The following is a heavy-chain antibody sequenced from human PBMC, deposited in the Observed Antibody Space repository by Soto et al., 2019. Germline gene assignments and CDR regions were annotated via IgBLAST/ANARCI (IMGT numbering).Heavy chain of an antibody. CDR1: GFTFSNHG. CDR2: ISGTSLST. CDR3: AKKRQIVIDY. J-gene: IGHJ4*01. D-gene: IGHD6-6*01. V-gene: IGHV3-23*01. Sequence: QPGGSLRLSCAASGFTFSNHGMSWVRQAPGKGLEWVSAISGTSLSTYYAESVKGRFTISRDNSKNTLYLQMNSLRAEDTAVYFCAKKRQIVIDYWGHGTLVTVSS.